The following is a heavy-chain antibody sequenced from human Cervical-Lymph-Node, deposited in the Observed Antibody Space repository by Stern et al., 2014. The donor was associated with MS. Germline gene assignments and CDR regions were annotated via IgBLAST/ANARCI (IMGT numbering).Heavy chain of an antibody. D-gene: IGHD6-13*01. CDR3: ARPRNITAVDDAFDL. CDR1: GGPFGSYT. CDR2: IIPIIGLH. J-gene: IGHJ3*01. Sequence: VQLVQSGTEVKRPGSSVRVSCQASGGPFGSYTISWVRQAPGQGLEWMGRIIPIIGLHTVVMNCQDRVTITADKSTNTVYLELSSLRSDDTAMYYCARPRNITAVDDAFDLWGQGTMVTVSS. V-gene: IGHV1-69*02.